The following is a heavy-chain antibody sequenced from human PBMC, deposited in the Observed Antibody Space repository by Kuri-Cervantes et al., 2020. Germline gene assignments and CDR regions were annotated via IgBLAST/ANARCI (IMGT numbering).Heavy chain of an antibody. CDR3: AKDSYGGIHPDAFDI. D-gene: IGHD4-23*01. J-gene: IGHJ3*02. Sequence: GESLKISCAASGFIFSSFDMSWVRQAPGKGLEWVSGISGSGDDTYYADSVKGRFTISRDNSKNTLYLQMNSLRAEDTAVYYCAKDSYGGIHPDAFDIWGQGTMVTVSS. CDR2: ISGSGDDT. CDR1: GFIFSSFD. V-gene: IGHV3-23*01.